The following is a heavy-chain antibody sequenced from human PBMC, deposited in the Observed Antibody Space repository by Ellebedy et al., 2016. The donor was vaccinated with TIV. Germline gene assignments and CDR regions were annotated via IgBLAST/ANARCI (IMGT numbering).Heavy chain of an antibody. D-gene: IGHD6-19*01. Sequence: GGSLRLSCVASGFTFRSYWMTWVRQAPGKGLEWVAYIRYDESAQYYADSVKGRFTISRDNSKNTLFLQMNSLRTEDTGFYFCAKGESVAAHNWGQGTLVTVSS. V-gene: IGHV3-30*02. CDR3: AKGESVAAHN. CDR1: GFTFRSYW. CDR2: IRYDESAQ. J-gene: IGHJ4*02.